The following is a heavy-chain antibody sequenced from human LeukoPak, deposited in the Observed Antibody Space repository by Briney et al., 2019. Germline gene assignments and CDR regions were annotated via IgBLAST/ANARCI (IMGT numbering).Heavy chain of an antibody. CDR3: AKDPTYYYGSGSYWRNYYFDY. Sequence: SGGSLRLSCAASGFTFSSYAMSWVRQAPGKELEWVSAISGSGGSTYYADSVKGRFTISRDNSKNTLYLQMNSLRAEDTAVYYCAKDPTYYYGSGSYWRNYYFDYWGQGTLVTVSS. J-gene: IGHJ4*02. CDR2: ISGSGGST. V-gene: IGHV3-23*01. D-gene: IGHD3-10*01. CDR1: GFTFSSYA.